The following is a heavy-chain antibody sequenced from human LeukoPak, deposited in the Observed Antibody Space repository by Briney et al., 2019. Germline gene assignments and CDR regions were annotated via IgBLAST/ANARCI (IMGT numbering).Heavy chain of an antibody. V-gene: IGHV3-21*04. CDR2: ISSSSSYI. J-gene: IGHJ3*02. CDR3: ARDFQGAFDI. CDR1: GFTFSIST. Sequence: GGPLTLSCAASGFTFSISTMNWLRQSPGKGLEWFSSISSSSSYIYYADSVNGRFTITSDNAKYPLYLQLNTLSAEDTAVYYCARDFQGAFDIWGQGTMVTVSS.